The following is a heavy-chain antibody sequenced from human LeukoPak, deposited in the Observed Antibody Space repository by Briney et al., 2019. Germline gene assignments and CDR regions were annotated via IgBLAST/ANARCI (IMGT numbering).Heavy chain of an antibody. CDR3: ARVFYDSSGYYLDY. J-gene: IGHJ4*02. Sequence: PGGSLRLSCAASGFTFSQRYMDWGRQPPGQGLERVGRTRNKANSYTTEYAASVKGRFTISRDDSKDSLYLQMNSLKTEDTAVYYCARVFYDSSGYYLDYWGQGNLVTVSS. D-gene: IGHD3-22*01. CDR2: TRNKANSYTT. V-gene: IGHV3-72*01. CDR1: GFTFSQRY.